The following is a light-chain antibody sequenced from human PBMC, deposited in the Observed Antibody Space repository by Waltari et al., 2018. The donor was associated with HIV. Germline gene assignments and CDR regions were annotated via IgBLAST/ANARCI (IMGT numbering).Light chain of an antibody. J-gene: IGKJ1*01. CDR1: QSISGL. V-gene: IGKV1-5*03. CDR2: KAS. CDR3: QQYNTYSRT. Sequence: DIQMTQSPSTLSASVGDRVATTCRASQSISGLLAWYQQKPGKAPNLLIYKASTLESGVPSRFSGSGSGTEFTLTISSLQPDDFATYYCQQYNTYSRTFGQGTKVEIK.